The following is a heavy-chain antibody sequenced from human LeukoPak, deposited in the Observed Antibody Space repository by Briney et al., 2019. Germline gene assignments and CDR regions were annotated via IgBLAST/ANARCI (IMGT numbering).Heavy chain of an antibody. CDR2: IRGRVYGATT. CDR3: TRGMVYDRRLCHGMDV. J-gene: IGHJ6*02. Sequence: GGSLRLSCTTSGFTFDDYAISWVRQAPGKGLEWVGFIRGRVYGATTEYAASVKGRFTISRDDSNSVAYLQMTSLKTEDTAVYYCTRGMVYDRRLCHGMDVWGQGTTVTVSS. D-gene: IGHD2-8*01. CDR1: GFTFDDYA. V-gene: IGHV3-49*04.